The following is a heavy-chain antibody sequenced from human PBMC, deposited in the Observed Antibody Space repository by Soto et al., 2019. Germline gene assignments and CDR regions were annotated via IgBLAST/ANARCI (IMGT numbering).Heavy chain of an antibody. CDR1: GYSFTNYW. Sequence: GESLKISCKGSGYSFTNYWIGWVRQMPGKGLEWMGIIYPGDSDTRYSPSFQGQVTISADKSISTAYLQWSSLRASDTAMYHCGRHNYADYDVLDVWGQGTKVTVSS. J-gene: IGHJ6*02. V-gene: IGHV5-51*01. CDR3: GRHNYADYDVLDV. CDR2: IYPGDSDT. D-gene: IGHD4-4*01.